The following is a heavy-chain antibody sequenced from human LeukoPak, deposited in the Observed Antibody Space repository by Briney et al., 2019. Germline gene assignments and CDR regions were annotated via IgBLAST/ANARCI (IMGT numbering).Heavy chain of an antibody. Sequence: SSETLSLTCTVSGGSISSYYWSWIRQPPGKGLEWIGYIYYSGSTNYNPSLKSRVTISVDTSKNQFSLKLSSVTAADTAVYYCARKNVGYRSGQLDYWGQGTLVTVSS. CDR3: ARKNVGYRSGQLDY. CDR2: IYYSGST. D-gene: IGHD6-19*01. CDR1: GGSISSYY. J-gene: IGHJ4*02. V-gene: IGHV4-59*01.